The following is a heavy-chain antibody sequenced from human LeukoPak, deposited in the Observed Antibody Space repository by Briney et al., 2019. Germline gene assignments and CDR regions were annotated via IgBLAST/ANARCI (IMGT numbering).Heavy chain of an antibody. Sequence: GGSLRLSCAASGFTVSSNYMSWVRQAPGKGLEWVSVIYSGGSTYYADSVTGRFTISRDNSKNTLYLQMNSLRAEDTAVYYCARGRSFGGFFHFDYWGQGTLVTVSS. CDR3: ARGRSFGGFFHFDY. CDR1: GFTVSSNY. CDR2: IYSGGST. J-gene: IGHJ4*02. D-gene: IGHD4-23*01. V-gene: IGHV3-53*01.